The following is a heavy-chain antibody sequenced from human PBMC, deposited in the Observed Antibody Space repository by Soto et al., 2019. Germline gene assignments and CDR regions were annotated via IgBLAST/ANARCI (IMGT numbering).Heavy chain of an antibody. CDR3: ARDRQYCSSTSCYLS. J-gene: IGHJ5*02. D-gene: IGHD2-2*01. CDR1: GGSISSGDYY. CDR2: IYYSGST. V-gene: IGHV4-30-4*01. Sequence: LSLTCTVSGGSISSGDYYWSWIRQPPGKGLEWIGYIYYSGSTYYNPSLKSRVTISVDTSKNQFSLKLSSVTAADTAVYYCARDRQYCSSTSCYLSWGQGTLVTVSS.